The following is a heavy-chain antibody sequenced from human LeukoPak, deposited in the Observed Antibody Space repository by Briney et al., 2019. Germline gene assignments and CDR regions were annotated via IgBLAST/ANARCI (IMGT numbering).Heavy chain of an antibody. CDR3: ARKIDYGDYHPTTRGYYMDV. V-gene: IGHV3-21*01. CDR2: ISSSSSYI. Sequence: GGSLRLSCAASGFTFSSYSMNWVRQAPGKGLEWVSSISSSSSYIYYADSVKGRFTISRDNAKNSLYLQMNSLKAEDTAVYYCARKIDYGDYHPTTRGYYMDVWGKGTTVTISS. J-gene: IGHJ6*03. D-gene: IGHD4-17*01. CDR1: GFTFSSYS.